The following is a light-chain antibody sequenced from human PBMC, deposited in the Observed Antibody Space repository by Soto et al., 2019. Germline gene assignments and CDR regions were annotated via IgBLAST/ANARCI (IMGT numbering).Light chain of an antibody. CDR2: EVT. J-gene: IGLJ2*01. V-gene: IGLV2-14*01. CDR3: SSYADNNILV. Sequence: QSALTQPASVSGSPGQSITISCTGTSGDIGSYNRVSWYQQHPGKAPKLIIYEVTDRPSGVSKRFSGSKSVTTASLTISGLQAEDEAEYYCSSYADNNILVFGGGTKVTVL. CDR1: SGDIGSYNR.